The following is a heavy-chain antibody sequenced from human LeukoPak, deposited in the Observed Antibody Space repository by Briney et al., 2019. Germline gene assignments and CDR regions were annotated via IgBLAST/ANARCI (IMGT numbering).Heavy chain of an antibody. CDR1: GFTFGNYN. CDR3: ARDPNCGGDCYPDY. Sequence: GGSLRLSCAASGFTFGNYNMHWVRQAPGKGLEWVANIKKDGSEKYYVDSVKGRFTISRDNAKNSLYLQMNSLRAEDTALYHCARDPNCGGDCYPDYWGQGTLVTVSS. J-gene: IGHJ4*02. D-gene: IGHD2-21*02. CDR2: IKKDGSEK. V-gene: IGHV3-7*03.